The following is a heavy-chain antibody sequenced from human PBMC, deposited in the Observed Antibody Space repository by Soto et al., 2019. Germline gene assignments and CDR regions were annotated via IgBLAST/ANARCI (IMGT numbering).Heavy chain of an antibody. CDR2: ISSSTSHT. V-gene: IGHV3-11*05. CDR1: GFTFSDYY. Sequence: QVQLVESGGGLVKPGGSLRLSCAVSGFTFSDYYMTWIRQAPGKGLEWVSYISSSTSHTNYADSVKGRFTISRDNAKNSLFLQMNRPRDEDTAVYYCARGRGAAADYYDFWGQGTLVTVSS. J-gene: IGHJ4*02. CDR3: ARGRGAAADYYDF. D-gene: IGHD6-13*01.